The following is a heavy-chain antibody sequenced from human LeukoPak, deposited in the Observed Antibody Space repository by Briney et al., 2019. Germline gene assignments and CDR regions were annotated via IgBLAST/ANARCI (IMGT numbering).Heavy chain of an antibody. CDR1: GFTFSSYW. D-gene: IGHD3-10*01. CDR3: ARAHGLRDAFDY. V-gene: IGHV3-30*03. CDR2: ISYDGSNK. J-gene: IGHJ4*02. Sequence: GGSLRLSCAASGFTFSSYWMHWVRQAPGKGLEWVAVISYDGSNKYYADSVKGRFTISRDNSKNTLYLQMNSLRAEDTAVYYCARAHGLRDAFDYWGQGTLVTVSS.